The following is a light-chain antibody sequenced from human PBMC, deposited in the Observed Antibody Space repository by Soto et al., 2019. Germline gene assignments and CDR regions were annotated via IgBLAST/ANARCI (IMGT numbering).Light chain of an antibody. CDR2: GAS. Sequence: EIVLTQSPGTLSLSPGERATLSSRASKSVSSSYLAWYQQKPGQAPRLLIYGASSRATGIPDRFSGSGSGTGFTLTISRLEPEDFAVYSCQQYGSSPPITFGQGTRREIK. CDR3: QQYGSSPPIT. J-gene: IGKJ5*01. V-gene: IGKV3-20*01. CDR1: KSVSSSY.